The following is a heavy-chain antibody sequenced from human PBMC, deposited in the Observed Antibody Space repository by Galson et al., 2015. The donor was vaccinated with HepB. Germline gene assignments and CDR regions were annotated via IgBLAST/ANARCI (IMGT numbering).Heavy chain of an antibody. CDR3: AGTANY. J-gene: IGHJ4*02. Sequence: CAAYGFVFRNYAMNWVRQVPGKGLEWVAGVNDLATTIHYADSVKGRFTISRDNSKNTLFLQMNSLRVEDTAVYYCAGTANYWGQGTLVTVSS. V-gene: IGHV3-23*01. D-gene: IGHD2-21*02. CDR1: GFVFRNYA. CDR2: VNDLATTI.